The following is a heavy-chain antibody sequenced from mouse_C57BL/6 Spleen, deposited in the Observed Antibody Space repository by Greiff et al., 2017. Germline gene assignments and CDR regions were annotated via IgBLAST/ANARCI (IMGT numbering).Heavy chain of an antibody. V-gene: IGHV3-6*01. CDR3: ARGVTTVVEEGYFDY. CDR2: ISYDGSN. CDR1: GYSITSGYY. J-gene: IGHJ2*01. Sequence: EVHLVESGPGLVKPSQSLSLTCSVTGYSITSGYYWNWIRQFPGNKLEWMGYISYDGSNNYNPSLKNRISITRDTSKNQFFLKLNSVTTEDTATYYCARGVTTVVEEGYFDYWGQGTTLTVSS. D-gene: IGHD1-1*01.